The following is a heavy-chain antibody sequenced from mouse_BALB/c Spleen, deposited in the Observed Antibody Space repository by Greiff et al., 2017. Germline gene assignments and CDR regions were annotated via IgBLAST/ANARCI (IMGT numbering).Heavy chain of an antibody. D-gene: IGHD1-1*01. Sequence: ESGPGLVKPSQSLSLTCTVTGYSITSDYAWNWIRQFPGNKLEWMGYISYSGSTSYNPSLKSRISITRDTSKNQFFLQLNSVTTEDTATYYCARGGPYYGSSLIAYWGQGTLVTVSA. J-gene: IGHJ3*01. CDR2: ISYSGST. CDR1: GYSITSDYA. CDR3: ARGGPYYGSSLIAY. V-gene: IGHV3-2*02.